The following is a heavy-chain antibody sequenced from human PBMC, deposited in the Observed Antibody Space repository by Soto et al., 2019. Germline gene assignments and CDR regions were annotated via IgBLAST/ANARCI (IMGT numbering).Heavy chain of an antibody. Sequence: EVQLVQSGAEVKKPGESLRISCKGSGYSFTSYWISWVRQMPGKGLEWMGRIDPSDSYTNYSPSFQGHVTISADKSISTAYLQWSSLKASDTAMYYCASPNAFPGRQLATSYYYYGMDVWGQGTTVTVSS. CDR3: ASPNAFPGRQLATSYYYYGMDV. CDR1: GYSFTSYW. CDR2: IDPSDSYT. V-gene: IGHV5-10-1*03. J-gene: IGHJ6*02. D-gene: IGHD6-6*01.